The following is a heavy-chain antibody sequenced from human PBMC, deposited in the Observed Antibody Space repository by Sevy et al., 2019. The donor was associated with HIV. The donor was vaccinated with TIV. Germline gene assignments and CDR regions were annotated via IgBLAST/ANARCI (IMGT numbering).Heavy chain of an antibody. Sequence: SETLSLTCAVSGGSISSSNWWSWVRQPPGKGLEWIGEIYRSGSTNYNPSLKSRVTISVDKSENQFSLKLSSVTAADTAVYYCARGQEDDSSGYYSTWFDPWGQGTLVTVSS. V-gene: IGHV4-4*02. D-gene: IGHD3-22*01. J-gene: IGHJ5*02. CDR1: GGSISSSNW. CDR3: ARGQEDDSSGYYSTWFDP. CDR2: IYRSGST.